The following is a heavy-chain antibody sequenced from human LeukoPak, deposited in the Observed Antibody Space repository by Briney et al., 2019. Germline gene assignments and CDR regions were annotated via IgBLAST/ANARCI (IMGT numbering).Heavy chain of an antibody. J-gene: IGHJ1*01. V-gene: IGHV3-30-3*01. CDR3: ARTNRASSGYYYFAYFQH. Sequence: GGSLRLSCAASGFTFSSYAMHWVRQAPGKGLEWVAVISYDGSNKYYADSVKGRFTISRDNSKNTLYLQMNSLRAEDTAVYYCARTNRASSGYYYFAYFQHWGQGTLVTVSS. CDR1: GFTFSSYA. D-gene: IGHD3-22*01. CDR2: ISYDGSNK.